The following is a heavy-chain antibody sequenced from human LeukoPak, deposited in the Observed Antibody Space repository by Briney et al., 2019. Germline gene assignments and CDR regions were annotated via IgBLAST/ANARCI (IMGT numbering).Heavy chain of an antibody. CDR3: ARAGYYYGSENYYYMDV. J-gene: IGHJ6*03. D-gene: IGHD3-10*01. V-gene: IGHV4-4*07. CDR1: GGSISSYY. Sequence: SETLSLTCTVSGGSISSYYWSWIRQPAGKGLEWIGRIYTSGSTNYNPSLKSRVTMSVDTSKNQFSLKLSSVTAADTAVYYCARAGYYYGSENYYYMDVWGKGTTVTISS. CDR2: IYTSGST.